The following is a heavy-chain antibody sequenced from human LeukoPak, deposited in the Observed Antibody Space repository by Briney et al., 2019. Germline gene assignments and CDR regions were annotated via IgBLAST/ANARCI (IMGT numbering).Heavy chain of an antibody. CDR2: INHSGST. D-gene: IGHD6-19*01. Sequence: PSETLSLTCAVYGGSFSGYYWSWIRQPPGKGLEWIGEINHSGSTNYNPSLKSRVTISVDTSKNQFSLKLSSVTAADTAVYYCARGMAVVGTGGWFDPWGQGTLVTVSS. CDR3: ARGMAVVGTGGWFDP. CDR1: GGSFSGYY. V-gene: IGHV4-34*01. J-gene: IGHJ5*02.